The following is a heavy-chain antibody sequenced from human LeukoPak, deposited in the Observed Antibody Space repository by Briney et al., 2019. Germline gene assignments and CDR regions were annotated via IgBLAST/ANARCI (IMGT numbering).Heavy chain of an antibody. J-gene: IGHJ4*02. V-gene: IGHV3-23*01. D-gene: IGHD3-22*01. CDR3: ARKSSHFDSSGYFDY. Sequence: GGSLRLSCAASGFTLSSYSMNWVRQAPGKGLEWVSDLGGNSGYTYYADSVKGRYTVSRDNSKNTLSLQMNSLRVEDTAVYYCARKSSHFDSSGYFDYWGQGTLLTVSS. CDR2: LGGNSGYT. CDR1: GFTLSSYS.